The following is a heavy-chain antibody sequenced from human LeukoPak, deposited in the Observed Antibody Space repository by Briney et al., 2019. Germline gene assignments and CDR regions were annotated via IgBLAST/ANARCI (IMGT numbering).Heavy chain of an antibody. CDR1: GFTFSNYG. CDR2: IWYDGSDQ. D-gene: IGHD4-11*01. Sequence: GGSLRLSCAASGFTFSNYGMFWVRQAPGKGLEWVTFIWYDGSDQYYADSVKGRFTVSRDNSKNTLYLQMNSLRAEDTAVYYCARDLLYSNYDYYYYGMDVWGQGTTVTVSS. CDR3: ARDLLYSNYDYYYYGMDV. V-gene: IGHV3-33*01. J-gene: IGHJ6*02.